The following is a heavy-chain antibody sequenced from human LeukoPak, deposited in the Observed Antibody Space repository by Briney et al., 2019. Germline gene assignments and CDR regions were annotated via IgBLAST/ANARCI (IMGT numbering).Heavy chain of an antibody. Sequence: GGSLRLSCAASGFTFSDYAMTWVRQAPGRGLEWVATISGSGVMTYYADSVKGRFTVSGDNSKNTLYLQMSSLTAADTAVYYCAKDRSIGTYYTFDHWGQGTLVTVSS. V-gene: IGHV3-23*01. CDR2: ISGSGVMT. D-gene: IGHD1-26*01. J-gene: IGHJ4*02. CDR1: GFTFSDYA. CDR3: AKDRSIGTYYTFDH.